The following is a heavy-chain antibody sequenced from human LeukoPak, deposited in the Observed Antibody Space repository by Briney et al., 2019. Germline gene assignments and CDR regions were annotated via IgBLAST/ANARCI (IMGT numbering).Heavy chain of an antibody. CDR2: ISYSGRT. CDR1: GGSISSYY. CDR3: ARLGSNNWFDP. J-gene: IGHJ5*02. Sequence: SETLSLTCTVSGGSISSYYCSWIRQPPVKGLEWIGYISYSGRTNYNPSLKSRVTVSVDTSKNQFSLKLSSVTAADTAVYYCARLGSNNWFDPWGQGTLVTVSS. V-gene: IGHV4-59*01.